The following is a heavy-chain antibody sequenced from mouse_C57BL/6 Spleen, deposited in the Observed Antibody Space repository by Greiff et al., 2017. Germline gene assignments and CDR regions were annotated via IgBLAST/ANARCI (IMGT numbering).Heavy chain of an antibody. V-gene: IGHV1-4*01. CDR2: INPSSGYT. J-gene: IGHJ2*01. CDR3: ARDDGYSYFGC. CDR1: GYTFTSYT. D-gene: IGHD2-3*01. Sequence: QVQLQQSGAELARPGASVKMSCKASGYTFTSYTMHWVKQRPGQGLEWIGYINPSSGYTKYNQKFKDKATLTADKSSSTAYMQLSSLTSEDSAVYYCARDDGYSYFGCWGQGTTLTVSS.